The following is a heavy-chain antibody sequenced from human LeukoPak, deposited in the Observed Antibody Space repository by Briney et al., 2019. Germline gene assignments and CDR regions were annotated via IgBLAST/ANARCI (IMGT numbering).Heavy chain of an antibody. Sequence: GGSLRLSCAASGFTFSSYAMHWVRQAPGKGLEWVAVISYDGSNKYYADSVKGRFTISRDNSKNTLYLQMNSLRAEDTAVYYCARDASGSSAFDYWGQGTLVTVSS. CDR2: ISYDGSNK. J-gene: IGHJ4*02. CDR1: GFTFSSYA. V-gene: IGHV3-30-3*01. D-gene: IGHD1-26*01. CDR3: ARDASGSSAFDY.